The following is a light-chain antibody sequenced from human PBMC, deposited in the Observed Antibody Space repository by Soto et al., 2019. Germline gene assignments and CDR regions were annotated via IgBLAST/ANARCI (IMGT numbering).Light chain of an antibody. CDR2: GNS. V-gene: IGLV1-40*01. Sequence: QSVLTQPPSVSGAPGQRVTISCTGSSSNIGAGYDVHWYEQLPGTAPKLLIYGNSNRPSGVPDRFSGSKSGTSAALAITGLQAEDEADFYCQSYDSSLSAYVLGTAKTVTVI. CDR1: SSNIGAGYD. CDR3: QSYDSSLSAYV. J-gene: IGLJ1*01.